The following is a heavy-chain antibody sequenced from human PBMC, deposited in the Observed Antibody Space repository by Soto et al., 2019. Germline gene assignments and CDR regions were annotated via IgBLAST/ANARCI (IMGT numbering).Heavy chain of an antibody. CDR2: INHSGST. CDR3: ARAYGGSSGVFDY. CDR1: GRSFSGYY. V-gene: IGHV4-34*01. J-gene: IGHJ4*02. D-gene: IGHD2-15*01. Sequence: QVQLQQWGAGLLKPSETLSLTCAVYGRSFSGYYWSWIRQPPGKGLEWIGEINHSGSTNYNPSLKSRATLSVATSQNQFSLNLSPVTAADTAVYYCARAYGGSSGVFDYWGQGTLVTVSS.